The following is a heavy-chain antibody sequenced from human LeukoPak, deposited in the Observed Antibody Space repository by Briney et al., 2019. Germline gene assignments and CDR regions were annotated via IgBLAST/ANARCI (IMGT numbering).Heavy chain of an antibody. CDR1: GYTFTGYY. Sequence: GESLKISCKGSGYTFTGYYMHWVRQAPGQGLEWMGWINPNSGGTNYAQKFQGRVTMTRDTSTSTAYMELRSLRSDDTAVYYCARNLGIWIAVAGNWFDPWGQGTLVTVSS. CDR3: ARNLGIWIAVAGNWFDP. D-gene: IGHD6-19*01. CDR2: INPNSGGT. J-gene: IGHJ5*02. V-gene: IGHV1-2*02.